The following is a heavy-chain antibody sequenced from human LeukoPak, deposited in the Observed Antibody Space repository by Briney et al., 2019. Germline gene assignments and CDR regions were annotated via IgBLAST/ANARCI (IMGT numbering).Heavy chain of an antibody. J-gene: IGHJ5*02. CDR1: GYTFTGYY. V-gene: IGHV1-2*02. CDR3: ARDRADFWSGYSGWFDP. CDR2: INPNSGGT. Sequence: GASVKVSCKASGYTFTGYYMHWVRQAPGQGLEWMGWINPNSGGTNYAQKFQGRVTMTRDTSISTAYMEPSRLRSDDTAVYYCARDRADFWSGYSGWFDPWGQGTLVTVSS. D-gene: IGHD3-3*01.